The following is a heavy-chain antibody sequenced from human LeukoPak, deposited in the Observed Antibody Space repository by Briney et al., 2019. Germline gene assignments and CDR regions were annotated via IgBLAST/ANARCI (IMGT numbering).Heavy chain of an antibody. CDR2: IIPIFGTA. CDR1: GGTFSSYA. V-gene: IGHV1-69*13. CDR3: ARARGYSCGPENYYYYYGMDV. J-gene: IGHJ6*02. Sequence: ASVKVSCKASGGTFSSYAISWVRQAPGQGLEWMGGIIPIFGTANYAQKFQGRVTITADESTSTAYMELSSLRSEDTAVYYCARARGYSCGPENYYYYYGMDVWGQGTTVTVSS. D-gene: IGHD5-18*01.